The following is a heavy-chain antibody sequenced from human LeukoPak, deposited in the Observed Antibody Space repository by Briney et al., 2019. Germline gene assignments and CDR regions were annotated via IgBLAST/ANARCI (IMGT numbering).Heavy chain of an antibody. CDR1: GFPFKGYW. CDR3: ARDGGELWPLDE. Sequence: PGGSLRLSCGASGFPFKGYWMTWFRQSPGKGLDWVANINPDGSETNYLDSVKGRFTISRDNARDSLFLEMNNLRVDDTAVYYCARDGGELWPLDEWGQGILVTVSS. CDR2: INPDGSET. D-gene: IGHD3-10*01. J-gene: IGHJ4*02. V-gene: IGHV3-7*01.